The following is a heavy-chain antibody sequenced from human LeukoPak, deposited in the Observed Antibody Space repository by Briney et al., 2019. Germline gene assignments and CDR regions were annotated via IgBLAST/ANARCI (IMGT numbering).Heavy chain of an antibody. J-gene: IGHJ5*02. D-gene: IGHD2-2*01. CDR2: IYPGDSDT. Sequence: GASLKVSGKGSGYSFTSYWIGWVGQIPGKGLEWMGIIYPGDSDTSYSPSFQGQVTISADKSISTAYLQWSSLKASDTAMYYCARGRDIVVVPAANWFDPWGQGTLVTVSS. CDR3: ARGRDIVVVPAANWFDP. V-gene: IGHV5-51*01. CDR1: GYSFTSYW.